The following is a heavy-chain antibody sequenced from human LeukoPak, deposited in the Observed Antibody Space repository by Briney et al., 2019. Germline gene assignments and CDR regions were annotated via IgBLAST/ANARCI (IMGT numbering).Heavy chain of an antibody. CDR2: IKRDGGGK. Sequence: PGGSLRLSCEASTFTFTPGWMSWVRQAPGKGLEWVAMIKRDGGGKHYVDSVKGRFTISRDNAKKSLYLQMDSLRDEDTAVYYCASLDTAHPSGVYWGQGTLVTVSS. CDR1: TFTFTPGW. V-gene: IGHV3-7*01. CDR3: ASLDTAHPSGVY. D-gene: IGHD5-18*01. J-gene: IGHJ4*02.